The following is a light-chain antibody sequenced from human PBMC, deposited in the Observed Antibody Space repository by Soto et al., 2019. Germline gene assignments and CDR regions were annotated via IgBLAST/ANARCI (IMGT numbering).Light chain of an antibody. CDR3: SSYAGSSNV. CDR1: SSDVGSYNS. J-gene: IGLJ1*01. Sequence: QSVLTQPASVSGSPGQSIAISCTGTSSDVGSYNSVSWYQQHPGKAPKLMIYEGSKRPSGVSDRFSGSKSGNTASLTVSGLQAEDEADYYCSSYAGSSNVFGTGTKLTVL. V-gene: IGLV2-14*02. CDR2: EGS.